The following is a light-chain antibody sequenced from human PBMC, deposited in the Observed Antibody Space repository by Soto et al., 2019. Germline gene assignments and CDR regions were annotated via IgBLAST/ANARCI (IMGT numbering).Light chain of an antibody. Sequence: QSALTQPASVSGSPGQSITFSCTGTRSDVGGYNYVSWYQQHPGKAPKLMIYDVSNRPSGVSNRFSGSKSGNTASLTISGLQAEDEADYHCSSYTSTSTVVFGGGTKLTVL. V-gene: IGLV2-14*01. CDR3: SSYTSTSTVV. J-gene: IGLJ2*01. CDR1: RSDVGGYNY. CDR2: DVS.